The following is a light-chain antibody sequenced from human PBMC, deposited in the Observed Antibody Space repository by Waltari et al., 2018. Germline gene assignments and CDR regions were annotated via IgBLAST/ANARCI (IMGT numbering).Light chain of an antibody. CDR1: QSISNY. J-gene: IGKJ5*01. CDR2: AAS. V-gene: IGKV1-39*01. Sequence: DLQMTQSPSSLSPSVGARVTITCRASQSISNYLKWCQQKPGKAPKLLIFAASSLQSGVPSRFSGSGSGTDFTLTISSLQPEDFATYYCQQSYSTPITFGQGTRLEIK. CDR3: QQSYSTPIT.